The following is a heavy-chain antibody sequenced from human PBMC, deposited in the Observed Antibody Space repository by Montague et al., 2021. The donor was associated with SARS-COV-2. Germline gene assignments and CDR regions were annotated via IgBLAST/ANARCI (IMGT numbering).Heavy chain of an antibody. CDR3: ARDFAY. V-gene: IGHV4-59*11. CDR1: GGSISSHY. CDR2: MYYSGST. J-gene: IGHJ4*02. Sequence: SETLSLTCTVSGGSISSHYWSWIRQPPGKGLEWIGYMYYSGSTNYNPSLKSRVTLSVDTSKNQFSLKLSSVTAADTAVYYCARDFAYWGQGTLVTVSS.